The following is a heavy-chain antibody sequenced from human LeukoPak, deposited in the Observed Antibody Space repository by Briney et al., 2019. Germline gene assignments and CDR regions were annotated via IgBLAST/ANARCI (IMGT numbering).Heavy chain of an antibody. J-gene: IGHJ2*01. Sequence: GGSLRLSCAASGFTFSSYAMSWVRQAPGKGLEWVSAISGSGGGTYYADSVKGRFTISRDNSKDTLYLQMNSLRAEDTAVYYCAKDAVYGEWDWYFDLWGRGTLVTVSS. CDR1: GFTFSSYA. V-gene: IGHV3-23*01. CDR3: AKDAVYGEWDWYFDL. D-gene: IGHD4-17*01. CDR2: ISGSGGGT.